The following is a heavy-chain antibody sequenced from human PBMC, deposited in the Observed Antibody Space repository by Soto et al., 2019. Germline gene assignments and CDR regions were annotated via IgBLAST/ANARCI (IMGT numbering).Heavy chain of an antibody. CDR3: ARIVVVPAAISYYYYYGMDV. V-gene: IGHV4-61*01. Sequence: SETLSLTCTVSGGSVSSGNDYWSWIRQPPGKGLEWIGYIYHSGSTNYNPSLKSRLTISGDTSKNQVSLKLTSVTAADTAVYYCARIVVVPAAISYYYYYGMDVWGQGTTVTVSS. CDR2: IYHSGST. D-gene: IGHD2-2*02. CDR1: GGSVSSGNDY. J-gene: IGHJ6*02.